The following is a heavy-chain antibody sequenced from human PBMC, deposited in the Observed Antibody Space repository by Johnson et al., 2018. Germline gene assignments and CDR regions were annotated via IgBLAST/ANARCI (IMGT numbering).Heavy chain of an antibody. Sequence: VQLVESGGGVVQPGRSLRLSCAASGFTFSRYAMHWVRQAPGKGLEWVAVISYDGSNKYYADSVKGRFTSSRDNSKNTLYLQMNSLRDADTAVYYWAKEQSGLDYYESRDGWGKGTTVTVAA. CDR2: ISYDGSNK. D-gene: IGHD3-22*01. CDR1: GFTFSRYA. J-gene: IGHJ6*04. CDR3: AKEQSGLDYYESRDG. V-gene: IGHV3-30-3*01.